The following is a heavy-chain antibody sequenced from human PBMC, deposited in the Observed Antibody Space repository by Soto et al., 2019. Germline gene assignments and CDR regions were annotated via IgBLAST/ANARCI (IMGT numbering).Heavy chain of an antibody. Sequence: VPLVQSGAEVKELGSSVKVSCKTSGGTFTTSSFVWVRQGPGQGLEWMGGIIPIFGKTNFAPKFQGRVTFTADESTRTVYMELSSLRSEDTAIYYCATDVVRSTGGDSWGQGTLVTVSS. D-gene: IGHD7-27*01. CDR3: ATDVVRSTGGDS. CDR2: IIPIFGKT. J-gene: IGHJ4*02. V-gene: IGHV1-69*01. CDR1: GGTFTTSS.